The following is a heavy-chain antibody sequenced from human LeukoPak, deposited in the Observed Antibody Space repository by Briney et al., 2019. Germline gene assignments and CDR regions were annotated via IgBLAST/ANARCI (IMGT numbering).Heavy chain of an antibody. V-gene: IGHV3-13*01. CDR2: IGTAGDT. Sequence: PGGSLRLSCAASGFTFSSYDMHWVRQATGKGLEWVSAIGTAGDTYYPGSVKGRFTISRDNSKNTLYLQMNSLRAEDTAVYYCAKAFYYDSSGPYPGFDYWGQGTLVTVSS. D-gene: IGHD3-22*01. CDR1: GFTFSSYD. CDR3: AKAFYYDSSGPYPGFDY. J-gene: IGHJ4*02.